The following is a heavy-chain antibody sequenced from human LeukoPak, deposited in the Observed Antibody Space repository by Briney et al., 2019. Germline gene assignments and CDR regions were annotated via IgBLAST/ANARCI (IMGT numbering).Heavy chain of an antibody. V-gene: IGHV1-69*01. D-gene: IGHD3-10*01. CDR3: ASRFKGTPYDY. CDR2: IIPIFGTA. CDR1: GGTFSSYA. J-gene: IGHJ4*02. Sequence: SVKVSCKASGGTFSSYAISWVRQAPGQGLEWMGGIIPIFGTANYAQKFQGRVTITADESTSAAYMELSSLRSEDTAVYYCASRFKGTPYDYWGQGTLVTVSS.